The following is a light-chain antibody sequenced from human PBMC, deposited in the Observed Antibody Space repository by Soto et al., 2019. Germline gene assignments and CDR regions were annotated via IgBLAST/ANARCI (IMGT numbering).Light chain of an antibody. CDR2: EVN. CDR1: SSDVGGYNY. CDR3: SSYISSITYV. J-gene: IGLJ1*01. Sequence: QSALTQPPSASGSPGQSVAISCTGTSSDVGGYNYVSWYQQHPGKAPKLMIYEVNKRPSGVSNRFSGSKSGNTASLTISGLQTEDEADYYCSSYISSITYVFGTGTKVT. V-gene: IGLV2-14*01.